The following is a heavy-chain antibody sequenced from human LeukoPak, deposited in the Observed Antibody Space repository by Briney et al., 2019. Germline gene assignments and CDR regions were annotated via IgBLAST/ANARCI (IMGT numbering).Heavy chain of an antibody. V-gene: IGHV3-33*01. Sequence: GGSLRLSCAASGFTFSSYGMHWVRQAPGKGLDWVAVIWYDGSNKYYADSVKGRFTISRDNSKNTLYLQMNSLRAEGTAVYYCARNQDYCVYNSVGAFDIWGQGTMVTVSS. CDR2: IWYDGSNK. J-gene: IGHJ3*02. CDR3: ARNQDYCVYNSVGAFDI. CDR1: GFTFSSYG. D-gene: IGHD4-17*01.